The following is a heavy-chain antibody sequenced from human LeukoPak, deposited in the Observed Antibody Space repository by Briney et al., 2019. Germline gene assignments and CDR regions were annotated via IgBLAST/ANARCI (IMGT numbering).Heavy chain of an antibody. J-gene: IGHJ4*02. CDR1: GFTFSSYS. CDR2: IGAVGSTI. CDR3: ARDSSTYAGPPDY. Sequence: PGGSLRLSCAASGFTFSSYSMNWVRQAPGKGLEWVSYIGAVGSTIYYADSVKGRFTISRDNAKNSLFLQMNSLRAEDTAVYYCARDSSTYAGPPDYWGQGTLVTVSS. D-gene: IGHD2-2*01. V-gene: IGHV3-48*01.